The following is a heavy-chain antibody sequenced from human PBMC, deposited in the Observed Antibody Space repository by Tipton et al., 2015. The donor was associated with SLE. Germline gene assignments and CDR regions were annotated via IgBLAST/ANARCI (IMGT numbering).Heavy chain of an antibody. CDR2: IKQDGSEK. Sequence: SLRLSCAASGFTFSSYWMSWVRQAPGKGLEWVANIKQDGSEKYYVDSVKGRFTISRDNAKNSLYLQMNSLRAEDTAVYYCARDGRGVYYYVMDVWGQGTTVTVSS. D-gene: IGHD3-10*01. CDR3: ARDGRGVYYYVMDV. CDR1: GFTFSSYW. V-gene: IGHV3-7*01. J-gene: IGHJ6*02.